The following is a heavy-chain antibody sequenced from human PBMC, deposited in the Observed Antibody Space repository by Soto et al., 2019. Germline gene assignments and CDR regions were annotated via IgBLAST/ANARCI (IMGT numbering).Heavy chain of an antibody. CDR1: GFSFSSYW. Sequence: EVQLVESGGDLVQPGESLRLSCAASGFSFSSYWIHWVRQAPGKGLVWVSRINGDGRSTTYADSVKGRFTISRDNAKTTMYLEMNSLGDEDTAAYYCARASSYYAIGIGFDTWGQGTMVTVSS. D-gene: IGHD2-8*01. CDR2: INGDGRST. J-gene: IGHJ3*02. CDR3: ARASSYYAIGIGFDT. V-gene: IGHV3-74*03.